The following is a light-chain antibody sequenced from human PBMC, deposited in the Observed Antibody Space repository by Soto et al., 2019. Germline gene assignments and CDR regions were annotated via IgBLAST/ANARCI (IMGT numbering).Light chain of an antibody. CDR1: SSNLGAGFH. V-gene: IGLV1-40*01. CDR2: ANS. J-gene: IGLJ2*01. CDR3: QYVDNSLSAYDSSLSGYVV. Sequence: QSVLTQPPSVSGAPGQRVTISCTGSSSNLGAGFHVHWYQQLPGTAPKLLIYANSNRPSGVPDRFSGSKSGTSASLAITGLQAEDEADYYCQYVDNSLSAYDSSLSGYVVFGGGTKLTVL.